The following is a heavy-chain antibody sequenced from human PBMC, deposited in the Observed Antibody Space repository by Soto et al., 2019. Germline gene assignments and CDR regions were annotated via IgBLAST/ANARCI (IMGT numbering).Heavy chain of an antibody. CDR2: ISGSGGST. V-gene: IGHV3-23*01. J-gene: IGHJ4*02. Sequence: PGGSLRFSCAASGFTFSSYAMSWVRQAPGKGLEWVSAISGSGGSTYYADSVKGRFTISRDNSKNTLYLQMNSLRAEDTAVYYCASGITGTTGVGGDYWGQGTLVTVSS. CDR1: GFTFSSYA. CDR3: ASGITGTTGVGGDY. D-gene: IGHD1-20*01.